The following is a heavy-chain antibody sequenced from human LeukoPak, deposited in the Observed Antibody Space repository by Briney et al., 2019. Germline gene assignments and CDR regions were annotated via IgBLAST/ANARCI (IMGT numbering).Heavy chain of an antibody. J-gene: IGHJ3*02. Sequence: SETLSLTCAVSGGSISCGGYSWSWIRQPPGEGLEWIGHVYHSVCTYYNPSLKSRVTISVDRSKNQFSLKLSSVTAADTALYYCARVPGDSDAFDIWGQGTMVTVSS. CDR2: VYHSVCT. V-gene: IGHV4-30-2*01. CDR3: ARVPGDSDAFDI. CDR1: GGSISCGGYS. D-gene: IGHD4-17*01.